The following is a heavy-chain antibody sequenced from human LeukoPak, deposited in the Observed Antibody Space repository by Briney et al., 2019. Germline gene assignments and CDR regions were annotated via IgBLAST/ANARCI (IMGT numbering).Heavy chain of an antibody. Sequence: PSETLSLTCTVSGGSISSYYWSWIRQPPGKGLEWIGYIYYSGSTNYNPSLKSRVTISVDTSKNQFSLKLSSVTAADTAVYSCARYYDILPGFDPWGQGTLVTVSS. CDR2: IYYSGST. CDR3: ARYYDILPGFDP. CDR1: GGSISSYY. D-gene: IGHD3-9*01. V-gene: IGHV4-59*01. J-gene: IGHJ5*02.